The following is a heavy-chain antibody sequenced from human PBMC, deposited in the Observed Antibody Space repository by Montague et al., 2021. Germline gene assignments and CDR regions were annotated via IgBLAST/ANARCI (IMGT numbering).Heavy chain of an antibody. CDR3: ARAFGEPPPPFYFYMDV. V-gene: IGHV4-31*03. D-gene: IGHD3-10*01. J-gene: IGHJ6*03. CDR1: GGSISSGGYY. Sequence: TLSLTCTVSGGSISSGGYYWSWIRQHPGKGLEWIGYIYYSGSTYYNPSLKSRVTMSIDTPENHFSLKLNSVTAADTAVYYCARAFGEPPPPFYFYMDVWGKGTTVSVSS. CDR2: IYYSGST.